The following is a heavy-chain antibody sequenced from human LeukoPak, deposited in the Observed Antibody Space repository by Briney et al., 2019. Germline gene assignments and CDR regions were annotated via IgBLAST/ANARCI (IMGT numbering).Heavy chain of an antibody. CDR2: ISGSGGST. Sequence: GGSLRLSCAASGFTFSSYGMHWVRQAPGKGLEWVSAISGSGGSTYYADSVKGRFTISRDNTKNTLYLQMNSLRAEDTAVYYCAKGSDFWSGYIDYWGQGTLATVSS. CDR1: GFTFSSYG. D-gene: IGHD3-3*01. J-gene: IGHJ4*02. V-gene: IGHV3-23*01. CDR3: AKGSDFWSGYIDY.